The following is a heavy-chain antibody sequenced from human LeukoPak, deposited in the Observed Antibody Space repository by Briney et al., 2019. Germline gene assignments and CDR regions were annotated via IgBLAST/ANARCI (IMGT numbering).Heavy chain of an antibody. J-gene: IGHJ4*02. Sequence: ASVKVSCKAPGYTFTGYYMHWVRQAPGQGLEWMGWINPNSGGTNYAQKFQGRVTMTRDTSISTAYMELSRLRSDDTAVYYCARDKSHDYGDYDYWGQGTLVTVSS. D-gene: IGHD4-17*01. CDR2: INPNSGGT. CDR1: GYTFTGYY. CDR3: ARDKSHDYGDYDY. V-gene: IGHV1-2*02.